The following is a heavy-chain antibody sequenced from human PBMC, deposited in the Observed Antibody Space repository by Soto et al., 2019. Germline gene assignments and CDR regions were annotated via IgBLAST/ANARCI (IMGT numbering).Heavy chain of an antibody. CDR3: ARAYSWYFDF. CDR1: GGSISSYY. Sequence: QVQLQESDPGLVKPSETLSLTCTVSGGSISSYYWSWIRQPPGKGLEWIGYIYYSGSTNYNPSLKSRVTISVDTSKNQFSLKLSSVTAADTAVYYCARAYSWYFDFWGRGTLVTVSS. D-gene: IGHD1-26*01. V-gene: IGHV4-59*01. CDR2: IYYSGST. J-gene: IGHJ2*01.